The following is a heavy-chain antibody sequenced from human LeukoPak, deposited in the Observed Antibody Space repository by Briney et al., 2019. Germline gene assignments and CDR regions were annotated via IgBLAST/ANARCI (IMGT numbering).Heavy chain of an antibody. V-gene: IGHV3-9*01. CDR2: ISYNSAFT. CDR1: GFKFDDYA. CDR3: AKVRGTYTSGFFFDH. D-gene: IGHD6-19*01. Sequence: GGSLRLSCGASGFKFDDYAMHWVRQVPGKGLEWISIISYNSAFTGCADSVKGRFTVSRDNAMNTLYLEMNSLRPEDTAFYYCAKVRGTYTSGFFFDHWGRGTLVTVSS. J-gene: IGHJ4*02.